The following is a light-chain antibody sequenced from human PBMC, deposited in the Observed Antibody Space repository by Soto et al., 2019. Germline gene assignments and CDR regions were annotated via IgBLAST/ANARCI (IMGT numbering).Light chain of an antibody. CDR2: LDSDGSH. CDR1: SGHSSYT. J-gene: IGLJ3*02. Sequence: QLVLTQSPSASASLGASVNLTCTLSSGHSSYTIVWHQQQPDKGPRYLMNLDSDGSHYKGDGIPDRFSGSSSGAERNLTISSLQSEDEADYYCQTWATGPDWVFGGGTKLTVL. CDR3: QTWATGPDWV. V-gene: IGLV4-69*01.